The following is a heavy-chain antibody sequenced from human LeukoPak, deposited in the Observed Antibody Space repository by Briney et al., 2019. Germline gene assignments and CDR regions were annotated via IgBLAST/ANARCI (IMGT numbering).Heavy chain of an antibody. CDR2: IWYDGSKK. J-gene: IGHJ4*02. Sequence: PGGSLRLSCATSGFTFNTYAIHWVRQAPGKGLEWVAVIWYDGSKKYYADSVKGRITISRDDSRNTLYLQMNSLRAEDTAVYYCARDVGVAPNYYFDYWGQGTLVTVSS. CDR3: ARDVGVAPNYYFDY. CDR1: GFTFNTYA. V-gene: IGHV3-33*08. D-gene: IGHD2-8*01.